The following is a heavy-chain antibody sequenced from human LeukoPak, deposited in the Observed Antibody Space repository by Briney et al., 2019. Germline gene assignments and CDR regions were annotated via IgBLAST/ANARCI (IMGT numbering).Heavy chain of an antibody. Sequence: SVKVSCKVPGGTFSSYAISWVRQAPGQGLEWMGGIIPIFGTANYAQKFQGRVTITTDESTSTAYMELSSLRSEDTAVYYCARDDVDTAMVAVRGVYWGQGTLVTVSS. V-gene: IGHV1-69*05. CDR3: ARDDVDTAMVAVRGVY. D-gene: IGHD5-18*01. CDR1: GGTFSSYA. CDR2: IIPIFGTA. J-gene: IGHJ4*02.